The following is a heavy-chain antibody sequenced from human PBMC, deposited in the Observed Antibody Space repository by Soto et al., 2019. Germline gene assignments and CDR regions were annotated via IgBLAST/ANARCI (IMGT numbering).Heavy chain of an antibody. V-gene: IGHV1-18*01. CDR1: GYTFTSYG. Sequence: QVPLVQSGAEVKKPGASVKVSCKASGYTFTSYGISWVRQAPGQGLEWMGWISAYNGNTNYAQKLQGRVTMTTDTSTSTAYMELRSLRSDDTAVYYCARVRFTIFGVVIRGFDYWGQGTLVTVSS. J-gene: IGHJ4*02. CDR3: ARVRFTIFGVVIRGFDY. CDR2: ISAYNGNT. D-gene: IGHD3-3*01.